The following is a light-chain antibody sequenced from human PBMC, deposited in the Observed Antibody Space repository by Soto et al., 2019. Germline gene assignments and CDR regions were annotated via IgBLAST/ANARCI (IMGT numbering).Light chain of an antibody. CDR2: IND. CDR3: AAWDDSLNAL. V-gene: IGLV1-44*01. Sequence: QSVLTQPPSASGIPGQRITISCSGSSSNIGDNPVNWYQQLPGAAPKLLIYINDQRPSGVPDRSSGSKSGTSASLAISGLQPEDEADYYCAAWDDSLNALFGTGTKVTVL. CDR1: SSNIGDNP. J-gene: IGLJ1*01.